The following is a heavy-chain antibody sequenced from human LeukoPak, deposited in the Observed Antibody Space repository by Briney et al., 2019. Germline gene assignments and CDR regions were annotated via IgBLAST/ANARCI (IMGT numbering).Heavy chain of an antibody. J-gene: IGHJ6*02. CDR3: TGPMVRGVMSGMDV. Sequence: GGSLRLSCAASGVTFSNAWMNWVRQAPGKGLEWVGRIKSKTDGGTTDYAAPVKGRFTISRDDSKNTLYLQMNSLKTEDTAVYYCTGPMVRGVMSGMDVWGQGTTVTVSS. CDR1: GVTFSNAW. V-gene: IGHV3-15*07. D-gene: IGHD3-10*01. CDR2: IKSKTDGGTT.